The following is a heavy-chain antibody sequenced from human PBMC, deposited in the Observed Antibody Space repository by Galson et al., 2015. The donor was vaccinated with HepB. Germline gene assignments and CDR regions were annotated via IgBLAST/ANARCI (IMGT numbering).Heavy chain of an antibody. Sequence: CAISGDSVSSNSAAWNWIRQSPSRGLEWLGRTYYRSKWYNDYAVSVKSRITINPDTSKNQFSLQLNSVTPEDTAVYYCARDEGRSDIVVVPAAIRQVWFDPWGQGTLVTVSS. CDR3: ARDEGRSDIVVVPAAIRQVWFDP. V-gene: IGHV6-1*01. D-gene: IGHD2-2*01. J-gene: IGHJ5*02. CDR2: TYYRSKWYN. CDR1: GDSVSSNSAA.